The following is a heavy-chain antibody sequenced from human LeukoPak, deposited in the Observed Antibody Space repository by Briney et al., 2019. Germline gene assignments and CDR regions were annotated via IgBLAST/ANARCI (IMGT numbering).Heavy chain of an antibody. CDR2: IKQDGSEE. Sequence: GGSLRLSCAASGFTFSNYWMSWVRQAPGKGLEWVANIKQDGSEEYYVDSVKGRFTISRDNAKNSLYLQMNSLRAEDTAVYYCARDSPDSDFDYWGQGTLVTVSS. CDR3: ARDSPDSDFDY. CDR1: GFTFSNYW. V-gene: IGHV3-7*01. J-gene: IGHJ4*02.